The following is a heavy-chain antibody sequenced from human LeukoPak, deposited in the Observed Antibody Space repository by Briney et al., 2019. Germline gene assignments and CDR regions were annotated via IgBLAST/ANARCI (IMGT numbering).Heavy chain of an antibody. V-gene: IGHV4-59*01. J-gene: IGHJ4*02. CDR1: GGSISSYY. D-gene: IGHD2-15*01. CDR2: IYYSGST. Sequence: SETLSLTCTVSGGSISSYYWSWIRQPPGKGLEWIGYIYYSGSTNYNPSLKSRVTISVGTSKNQFSLKLSSVTAADTAVYYCARDGLAGDFDYWGQGTLVTVSS. CDR3: ARDGLAGDFDY.